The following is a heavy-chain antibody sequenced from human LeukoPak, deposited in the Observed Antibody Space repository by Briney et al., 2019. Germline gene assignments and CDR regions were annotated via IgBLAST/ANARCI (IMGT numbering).Heavy chain of an antibody. Sequence: ASVKVSCKASGYTFTGYYMHWVRQAPGQGLEWMGRINPNSGGTNYAQKFQGRVTMTRDTSISTAYMELSRLRSDDTAVYYCARDQYDYVWGSYRYTPNDAFDIWGQGTTVTVSS. CDR3: ARDQYDYVWGSYRYTPNDAFDI. CDR2: INPNSGGT. J-gene: IGHJ3*02. D-gene: IGHD3-16*02. V-gene: IGHV1-2*06. CDR1: GYTFTGYY.